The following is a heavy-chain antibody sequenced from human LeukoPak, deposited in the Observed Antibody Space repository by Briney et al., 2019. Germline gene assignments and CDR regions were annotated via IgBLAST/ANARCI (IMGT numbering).Heavy chain of an antibody. CDR1: GPTLTEFS. D-gene: IGHD7-27*01. J-gene: IGHJ4*02. CDR3: ATIAPGDLFDS. Sequence: ASVKVSCKVSGPTLTEFSIHWVRQAPGKGLEWMGGFVPEDDETIYAQSFQGRVTMTEDTSTDTAYMELSSLRSEDTAMYYCATIAPGDLFDSWGQGTLVTVSS. CDR2: FVPEDDET. V-gene: IGHV1-24*01.